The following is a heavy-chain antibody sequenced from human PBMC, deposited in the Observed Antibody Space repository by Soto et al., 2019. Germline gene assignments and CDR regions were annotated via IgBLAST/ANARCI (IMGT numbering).Heavy chain of an antibody. CDR3: TTIGIAVAARAAFDI. Sequence: GGSLRLSCAASGFTFSSAWMSWVRQAPGKGLEWVGRIKSKTDGGTTDYAAPVKGRFTISRDDSKNTLYLQMNSLKTEDTAVYYCTTIGIAVAARAAFDIWGQGTMVTVS. CDR2: IKSKTDGGTT. V-gene: IGHV3-15*01. J-gene: IGHJ3*02. D-gene: IGHD6-19*01. CDR1: GFTFSSAW.